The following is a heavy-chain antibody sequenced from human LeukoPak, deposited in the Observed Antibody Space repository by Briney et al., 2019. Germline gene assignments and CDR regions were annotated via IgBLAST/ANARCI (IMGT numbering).Heavy chain of an antibody. J-gene: IGHJ3*01. Sequence: GGSLRLSCAATGFTFSNAWMSWVRQAPGKGLEWVGRIKSTTSGGTTDYAAPVKGRFSISRDDSKNVLYLQMNSLKTEDTAVYHCATYNRKDAFDFWGRGTMVTVSS. D-gene: IGHD1-1*01. CDR2: IKSTTSGGTT. CDR3: ATYNRKDAFDF. CDR1: GFTFSNAW. V-gene: IGHV3-15*01.